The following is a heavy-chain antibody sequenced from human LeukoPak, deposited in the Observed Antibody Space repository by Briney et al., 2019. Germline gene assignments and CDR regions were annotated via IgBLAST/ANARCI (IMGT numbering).Heavy chain of an antibody. J-gene: IGHJ4*02. CDR1: GYTFTGYY. Sequence: GPVKVSCKASGYTFTGYYMHWVRQAPGQGLEWMGWINPNSGGTNYAQKFQGRVTMTRNTSISTAYMELSSLRSEDTAVYYCARGGRALTVVTSSLGYWGQGTLVTVSS. CDR3: ARGGRALTVVTSSLGY. CDR2: INPNSGGT. D-gene: IGHD4-23*01. V-gene: IGHV1-2*02.